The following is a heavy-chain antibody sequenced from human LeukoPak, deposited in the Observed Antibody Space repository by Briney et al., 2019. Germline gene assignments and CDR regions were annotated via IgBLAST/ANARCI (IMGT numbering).Heavy chain of an antibody. J-gene: IGHJ4*02. Sequence: SETLSLTCTVSGGSISSYYWTWIRQPPGKGLEWIGEINHSGSTNYNPSLKSRVTISIDASKNQFSLILSSVTAADTAVYYCARGLSDVYWGQGTLVTVSS. CDR1: GGSISSYY. CDR2: INHSGST. V-gene: IGHV4-34*01. CDR3: ARGLSDVY.